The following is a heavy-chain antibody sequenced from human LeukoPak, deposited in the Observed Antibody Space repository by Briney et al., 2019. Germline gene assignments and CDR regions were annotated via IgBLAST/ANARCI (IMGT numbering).Heavy chain of an antibody. J-gene: IGHJ4*02. D-gene: IGHD5-18*01. CDR1: GGSVSSYY. CDR2: IYSSGST. Sequence: SETLSLTCTVSGGSVSSYYWSWIRQSAGKGLEWIGRIYSSGSTNYNPSLKSRVTLSVDTSKNQFSLKLSSVTAADTAVYYCARGRRPDTAMVYFDYWGQGTLVTVSS. V-gene: IGHV4-4*07. CDR3: ARGRRPDTAMVYFDY.